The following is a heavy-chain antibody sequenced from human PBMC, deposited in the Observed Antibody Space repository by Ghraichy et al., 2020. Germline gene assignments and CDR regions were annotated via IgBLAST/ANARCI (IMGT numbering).Heavy chain of an antibody. D-gene: IGHD3-3*01. CDR2: ISNDGSDK. Sequence: GGSLRLSCTASVFTFGDHGLHWFRQAPGKGPEWVGVISNDGSDKYYTDSLEGRFTISRDNSIDTLFLQMNSLRPEDTAVYYCARGGSLLEYLTLPPDFWGQGTLVTVSS. CDR3: ARGGSLLEYLTLPPDF. V-gene: IGHV3-30*14. J-gene: IGHJ4*02. CDR1: VFTFGDHG.